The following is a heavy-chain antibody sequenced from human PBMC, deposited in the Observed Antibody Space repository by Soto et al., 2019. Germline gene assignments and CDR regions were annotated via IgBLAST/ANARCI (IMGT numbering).Heavy chain of an antibody. CDR3: ANDDLYYYDSSGSLGSEAFDI. CDR1: GVTFSSYA. CDR2: IIPIFGTA. V-gene: IGHV1-69*13. Sequence: SVKVSCKASGVTFSSYAISWVRQSPGQGLEWMGGIIPIFGTANYAQKFQGRVTITADESTSTAYMELSSLRSEDTAVYYCANDDLYYYDSSGSLGSEAFDIWGQGTMVTVSS. J-gene: IGHJ3*02. D-gene: IGHD3-22*01.